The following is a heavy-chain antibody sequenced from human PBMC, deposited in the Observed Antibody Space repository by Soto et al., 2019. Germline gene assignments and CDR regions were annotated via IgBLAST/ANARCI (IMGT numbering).Heavy chain of an antibody. J-gene: IGHJ4*02. CDR2: IKHDASEK. D-gene: IGHD4-17*01. CDR3: AHSSDYADSGDY. Sequence: EVQLVESGGGLVQPGGSLRLSCVASGFTFSTYWMTWVRQAPGKGLEWVANIKHDASEKYYVDSVKGRFTISRDNTKNSLYLQMNSLRAGDTAVYYCAHSSDYADSGDYWGQGTLVTVSS. V-gene: IGHV3-7*03. CDR1: GFTFSTYW.